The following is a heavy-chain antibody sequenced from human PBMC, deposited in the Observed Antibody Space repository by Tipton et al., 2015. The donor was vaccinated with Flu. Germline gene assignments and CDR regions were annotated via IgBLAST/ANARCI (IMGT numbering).Heavy chain of an antibody. CDR1: GDSISSDYH. V-gene: IGHV4-38-2*01. CDR2: VSRSGDT. D-gene: IGHD4-11*01. Sequence: TLSLTCAVSGDSISSDYHWGWIRQFPGKGLEWIGSVSRSGDTNYNPSLRSRVTISIDRSKNQFSLKMKSVTAADMAVYYCARRDYSNYVSDPKSWFDPWGQGTLVAVSS. CDR3: ARRDYSNYVSDPKSWFDP. J-gene: IGHJ5*02.